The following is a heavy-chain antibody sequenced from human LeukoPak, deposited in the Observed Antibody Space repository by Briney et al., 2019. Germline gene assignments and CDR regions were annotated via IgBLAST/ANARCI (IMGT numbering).Heavy chain of an antibody. J-gene: IGHJ4*02. CDR1: GGSISSSSYY. D-gene: IGHD3-22*01. CDR2: IYYSGST. V-gene: IGHV4-39*01. Sequence: SETLSLTCTVSGGSISSSSYYWGWIRQPPGKGLEWIGTIYYSGSTYYNPSLKSRVTISVDTSKNQFSLKLSSVTAVDTAVYYCARQGYYYDSSGYQLYYFDYWGQGTLVTVSS. CDR3: ARQGYYYDSSGYQLYYFDY.